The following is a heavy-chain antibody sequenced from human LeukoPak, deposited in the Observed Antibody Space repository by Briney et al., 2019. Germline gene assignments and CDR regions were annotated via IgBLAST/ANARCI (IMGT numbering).Heavy chain of an antibody. V-gene: IGHV4-61*02. D-gene: IGHD3-16*01. CDR3: ARGVSGSYFDY. J-gene: IGHJ4*02. Sequence: SQTLSLTCTVSGGSFIGDTSYWSWIRQPAGKGLEWIGRIYTSGSTNYNPSLESRVTISVDTSKDQFSLKLSSVTAADTAVYYCARGVSGSYFDYWGQGILVTVSS. CDR1: GGSFIGDTSY. CDR2: IYTSGST.